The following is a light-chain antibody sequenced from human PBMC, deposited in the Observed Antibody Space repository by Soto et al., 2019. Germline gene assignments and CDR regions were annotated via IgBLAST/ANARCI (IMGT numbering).Light chain of an antibody. CDR3: GTWDSSLSAAV. J-gene: IGLJ7*01. CDR2: DNN. V-gene: IGLV1-51*01. CDR1: SSNIGNNY. Sequence: QSVLTQPPSVSAAPGQKVTISCSGSSSNIGNNYVSSYQQLPGTAPKLLIYDNNNRPSGIPDRFSGSKSGTSATLGITGLQTGDEADYYCGTWDSSLSAAVFGGGTQLTVL.